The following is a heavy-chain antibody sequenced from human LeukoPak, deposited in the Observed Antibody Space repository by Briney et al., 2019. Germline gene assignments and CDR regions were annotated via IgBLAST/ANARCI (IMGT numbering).Heavy chain of an antibody. CDR1: GFTFSSYG. CDR2: ISFDGSNK. J-gene: IGHJ3*02. Sequence: GRSLRLSCAAPGFTFSSYGVHWVRQAPGKGLDWVAFISFDGSNKYYADSVKGRFTISRENSKNTLYLQMNSLRAEDRAVYYCGYSSGREEAFDIWGRGTMVTVSS. D-gene: IGHD6-19*01. V-gene: IGHV3-30*03. CDR3: GYSSGREEAFDI.